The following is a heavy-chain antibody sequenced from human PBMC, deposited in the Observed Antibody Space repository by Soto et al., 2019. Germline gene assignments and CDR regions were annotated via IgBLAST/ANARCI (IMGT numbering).Heavy chain of an antibody. J-gene: IGHJ4*02. D-gene: IGHD2-21*02. CDR3: AREPVAYCGGDCRTFDY. V-gene: IGHV3-30-3*01. Sequence: QVQLVESGGGVVQPGRSLRLSCAASGFTFSSYAMHWVRQAPGKGLEWVAVISYDGSNKYYADSVKGRFTISRDTSKNTLYLQMNSLRAEDTAVYYCAREPVAYCGGDCRTFDYWGQGTLVTVSS. CDR2: ISYDGSNK. CDR1: GFTFSSYA.